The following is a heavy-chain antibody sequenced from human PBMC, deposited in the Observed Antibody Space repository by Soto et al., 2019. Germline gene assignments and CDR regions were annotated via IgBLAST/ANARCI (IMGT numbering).Heavy chain of an antibody. CDR1: GGTFSSYA. V-gene: IGHV1-69*01. CDR3: ARENYYDSSGYPHAFVI. CDR2: IIPIFGTA. J-gene: IGHJ3*02. Sequence: QVQLVQSGAEVKKPGSSVKVSCKASGGTFSSYAISWVRQAPGQGLEWMGGIIPIFGTANYAQKFQGRVTITADESTSTAYMELSSLRSEDTAVYYCARENYYDSSGYPHAFVIWGQGTMVTVSS. D-gene: IGHD3-22*01.